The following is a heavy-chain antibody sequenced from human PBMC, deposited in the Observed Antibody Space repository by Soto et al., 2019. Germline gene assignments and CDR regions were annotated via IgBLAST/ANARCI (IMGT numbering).Heavy chain of an antibody. CDR1: GGSFSVYY. V-gene: IGHV4-34*01. CDR3: ARAFYSSSSGADYYYYGMDV. CDR2: INHSGST. D-gene: IGHD6-6*01. Sequence: KSSETLSLTCAVYGGSFSVYYWSWIRHPPGKGLEWIGEINHSGSTNYNPSLKSRVTISVDTSKNQFSLKLSSVTAADTAVYYCARAFYSSSSGADYYYYGMDVWGQGTTVTVSS. J-gene: IGHJ6*02.